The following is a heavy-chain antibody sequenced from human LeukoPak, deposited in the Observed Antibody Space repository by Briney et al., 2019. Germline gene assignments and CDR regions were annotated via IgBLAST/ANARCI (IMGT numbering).Heavy chain of an antibody. Sequence: GGSLRLSCAASGVPVSSSYMSWVRQAPGKGLEWVSIVYSDDIRYYVDSVKGRFSISRDTSRNTLYLQMNSLRAEDTAVYYCTRDSTTFRFGYWGQGTLVTVSS. J-gene: IGHJ4*02. CDR1: GVPVSSSY. CDR2: VYSDDIR. D-gene: IGHD4-11*01. CDR3: TRDSTTFRFGY. V-gene: IGHV3-53*01.